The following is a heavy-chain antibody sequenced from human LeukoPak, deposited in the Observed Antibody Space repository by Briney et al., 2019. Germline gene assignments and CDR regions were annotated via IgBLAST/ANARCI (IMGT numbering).Heavy chain of an antibody. CDR1: GGTFSSYA. D-gene: IGHD3-3*01. CDR2: IIPIFGTA. J-gene: IGHJ4*02. CDR3: ATAYDFWSGNGGARWSDY. V-gene: IGHV1-69*06. Sequence: GASVKVSCTASGGTFSSYAISWVRQAPGQGLEWMGGIIPIFGTANYAQKFQGRVTITADKSTSTAYMELSSLRSEDTAVYYCATAYDFWSGNGGARWSDYWGQGTLVTVSS.